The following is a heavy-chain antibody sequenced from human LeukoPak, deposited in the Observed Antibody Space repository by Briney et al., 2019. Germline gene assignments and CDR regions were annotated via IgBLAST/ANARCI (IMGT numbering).Heavy chain of an antibody. CDR2: FYNSGST. J-gene: IGHJ4*02. Sequence: SETLSLTCTVSGGSISSGGYYWSWIRQPAGKGLEWIGRFYNSGSTDCNPSLKSRVTMSVDTSKNQFSLKLSFVTAADTAVYYCARVGDYALKDWGQGTLVTVSS. CDR1: GGSISSGGYY. CDR3: ARVGDYALKD. D-gene: IGHD3-16*01. V-gene: IGHV4-61*02.